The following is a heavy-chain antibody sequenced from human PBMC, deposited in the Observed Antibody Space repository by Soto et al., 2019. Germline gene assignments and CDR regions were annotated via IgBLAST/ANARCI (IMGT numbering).Heavy chain of an antibody. Sequence: PSETLSLTCTVSGGSISSYYWSWIRQPPGKGLEWIGSIYYSGSTYYNPSLKSRITISVDMSKNQFSLKVNSVTAADTAVYYCAWRKAGSHYFDSWGQGTLVTVSS. V-gene: IGHV4-59*04. D-gene: IGHD3-10*01. CDR2: IYYSGST. CDR3: AWRKAGSHYFDS. J-gene: IGHJ4*02. CDR1: GGSISSYY.